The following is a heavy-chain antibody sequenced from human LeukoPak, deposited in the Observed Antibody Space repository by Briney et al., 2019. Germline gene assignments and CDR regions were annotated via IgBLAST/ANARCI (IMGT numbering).Heavy chain of an antibody. D-gene: IGHD3-10*01. Sequence: PSETLSLTCTVSGGSISSSSCYWGWIRQPPGKGLEWIGSIYYSGSTYYNPSLKSRVTISVDTSKNQFSLKLSSVTAADTAVYYCARLSREYYFDYWGQGTLVTVSS. CDR1: GGSISSSSCY. CDR2: IYYSGST. V-gene: IGHV4-39*01. J-gene: IGHJ4*02. CDR3: ARLSREYYFDY.